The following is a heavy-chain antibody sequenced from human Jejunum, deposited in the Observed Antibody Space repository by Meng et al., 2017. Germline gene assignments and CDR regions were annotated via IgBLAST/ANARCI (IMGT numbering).Heavy chain of an antibody. CDR1: GAPISGCYDY. D-gene: IGHD3-10*01. CDR3: ARHFSGSGTWFFDS. CDR2: ISYSGST. Sequence: QLQLQESGAGLGKASETLSLTCTVSGAPISGCYDYWGWIRQPPGKGLDWTGTISYSGSTYYNPSLTSRVTISMDTSKNQFSLKLSSVTAADTAVYYCARHFSGSGTWFFDSWGQGVLVTVSS. J-gene: IGHJ4*02. V-gene: IGHV4-39*01.